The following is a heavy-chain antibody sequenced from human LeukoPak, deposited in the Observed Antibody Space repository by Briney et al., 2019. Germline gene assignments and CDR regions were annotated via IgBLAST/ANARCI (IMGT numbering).Heavy chain of an antibody. Sequence: PSETLSLTCTVSGGSISSYYWTWIRQPPGKGLEWIGFIYYSGSTNYNPSLKSRVTMSVDTSKNQFSLKLSSVTAADTAVYYCARVAEPYNWFDPWGQGTLVTVSS. D-gene: IGHD1-14*01. CDR2: IYYSGST. J-gene: IGHJ5*02. CDR1: GGSISSYY. CDR3: ARVAEPYNWFDP. V-gene: IGHV4-59*12.